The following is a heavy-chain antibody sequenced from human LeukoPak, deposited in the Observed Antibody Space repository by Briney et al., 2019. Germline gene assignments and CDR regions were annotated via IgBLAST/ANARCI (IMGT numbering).Heavy chain of an antibody. CDR2: MNSNSGNT. Sequence: ASVKVSCKGYGYTFINHDIDWVRQAAGQGLEWMGWMNSNSGNTGYAQKFQGRVTFTRDTSISTAYMELYSLTSDDTAVYYCARASGSGWYKGDGAYNWFDPWGQGTLVTASS. CDR3: ARASGSGWYKGDGAYNWFDP. CDR1: GYTFINHD. D-gene: IGHD6-19*01. V-gene: IGHV1-8*03. J-gene: IGHJ5*02.